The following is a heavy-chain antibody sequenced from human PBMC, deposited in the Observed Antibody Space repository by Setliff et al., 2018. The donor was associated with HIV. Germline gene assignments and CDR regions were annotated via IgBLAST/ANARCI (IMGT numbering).Heavy chain of an antibody. V-gene: IGHV4-39*07. CDR1: GGSISSSSYF. CDR3: ARGLGEMGTKIGNYFDY. D-gene: IGHD1-1*01. Sequence: SETLSLTCTVSGGSISSSSYFWGWIRQPPGKGLEWIATIHYSGNTYYNPSLKSRVTISVDTSKNQFSLKLGSVTAADTAMYYCARGLGEMGTKIGNYFDYWGQGTLVTVSS. CDR2: IHYSGNT. J-gene: IGHJ4*02.